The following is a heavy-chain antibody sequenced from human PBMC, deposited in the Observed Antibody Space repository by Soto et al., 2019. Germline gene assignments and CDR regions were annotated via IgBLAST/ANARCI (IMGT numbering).Heavy chain of an antibody. D-gene: IGHD2-15*01. J-gene: IGHJ3*02. Sequence: SETLSLTCTVSGGSVSSGSYYCSWIRQPPGKGLEWIGYIYYSVSTNYNPSLKSRVTISVDTSKNQFSLKLSSVTAADTAVYYSARDPADIGGVDYAFDIWGQGTTVTVSS. CDR3: ARDPADIGGVDYAFDI. CDR2: IYYSVST. V-gene: IGHV4-61*01. CDR1: GGSVSSGSYY.